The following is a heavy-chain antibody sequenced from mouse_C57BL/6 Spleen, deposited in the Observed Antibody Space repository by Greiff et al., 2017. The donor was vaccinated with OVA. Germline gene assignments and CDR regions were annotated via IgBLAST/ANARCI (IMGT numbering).Heavy chain of an antibody. Sequence: QVQLQQSGAELVRPGASVTLSCKASGYTFTDYEMHWVKQTPVHGLEWIGAIDPETGGTAYNQKFTGKAILTADKSSSTAYMELRSLTSEDSAVDYCTRKKLWNYFDYWGQGTTLTVSS. CDR2: IDPETGGT. D-gene: IGHD1-1*02. V-gene: IGHV1-15*01. J-gene: IGHJ2*01. CDR3: TRKKLWNYFDY. CDR1: GYTFTDYE.